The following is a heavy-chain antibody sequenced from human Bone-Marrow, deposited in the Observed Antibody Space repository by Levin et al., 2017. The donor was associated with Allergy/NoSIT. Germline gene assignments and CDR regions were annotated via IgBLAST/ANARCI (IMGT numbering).Heavy chain of an antibody. Sequence: PSETLSLTCTASGSVNNWRSCVRQFPGKGLEWIGEVHPSGGTNYNPSLKSRVTILVDNSRNQVSLELTSVTAADAAFYYCTKHNYFSFDVWGQGTTVTVSS. CDR1: GSVNNW. CDR2: VHPSGGT. D-gene: IGHD2/OR15-2a*01. V-gene: IGHV4-4*02. J-gene: IGHJ6*02. CDR3: TKHNYFSFDV.